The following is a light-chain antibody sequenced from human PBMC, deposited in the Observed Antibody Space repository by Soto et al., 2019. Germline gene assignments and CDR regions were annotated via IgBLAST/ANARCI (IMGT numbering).Light chain of an antibody. CDR3: GTWDTSLTVVL. J-gene: IGLJ2*01. CDR1: SSNIGKNY. Sequence: QPALTQPPSVSAASGQKVTISCSGSSSNIGKNYVSWYQQLPGTAPKLLIYETNKRPSGIPDRFSGSKSGTSATLGISGLQTGDEADYYCGTWDTSLTVVLFGGGTQLTVL. CDR2: ETN. V-gene: IGLV1-51*02.